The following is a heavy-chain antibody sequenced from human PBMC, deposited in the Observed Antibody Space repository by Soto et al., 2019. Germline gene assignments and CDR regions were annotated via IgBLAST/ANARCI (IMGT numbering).Heavy chain of an antibody. J-gene: IGHJ3*02. V-gene: IGHV4-59*01. CDR3: ARYWGCSGGSCYSTFFDI. D-gene: IGHD2-15*01. CDR2: IYYSGST. CDR1: GGSISSYY. Sequence: KTSETLSLTCTVSGGSISSYYWSWIRQPPGKGLEWIGYIYYSGSTNYNPSLKSRVTISVDTSKNQFSLKLSSVTAADTAVYYCARYWGCSGGSCYSTFFDIWGQGTMVTVSS.